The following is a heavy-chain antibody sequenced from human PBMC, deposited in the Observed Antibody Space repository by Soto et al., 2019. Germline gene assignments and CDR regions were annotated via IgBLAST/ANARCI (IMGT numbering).Heavy chain of an antibody. CDR2: IDPIDSYT. CDR3: ARRAHMSRRGETFSYYYYGMDV. CDR1: GYSFTSYW. V-gene: IGHV5-10-1*01. Sequence: GESLKVSCKGSGYSFTSYWISWVRQMPGKGLEWMGRIDPIDSYTNYSPSFQGHVTISADKSISTAYLQWSSLKASDTAMYYCARRAHMSRRGETFSYYYYGMDVWGQGTTVTVSS. J-gene: IGHJ6*02. D-gene: IGHD3-16*01.